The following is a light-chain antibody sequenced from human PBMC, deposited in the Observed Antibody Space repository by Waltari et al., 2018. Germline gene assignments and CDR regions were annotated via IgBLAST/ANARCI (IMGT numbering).Light chain of an antibody. CDR2: ANN. CDR3: QSYESSLSHSV. Sequence: QSVLTQPPSVSGAPGQRVTISCTGSNSNIGAGYDVHWYQQLPTTAPKLLIFANNNRPSGVPDRFSGSRSGPSASLAITGLQAEDEADYYCQSYESSLSHSVFGTGTKVSVL. V-gene: IGLV1-40*01. CDR1: NSNIGAGYD. J-gene: IGLJ1*01.